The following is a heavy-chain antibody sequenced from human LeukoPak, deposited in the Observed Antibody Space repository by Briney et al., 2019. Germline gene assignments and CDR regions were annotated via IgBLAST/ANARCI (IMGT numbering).Heavy chain of an antibody. CDR3: ARSLDSSGWDDY. CDR1: GYTFTGYY. CDR2: INPNSGGT. J-gene: IGHJ4*02. V-gene: IGHV1-2*02. D-gene: IGHD6-19*01. Sequence: ASVKVSCKASGYTFTGYYMHWVRQAPGQGLEWMGWINPNSGGTNYAQKFQGRVTMTRATSISTAYMELSRLRSDDTAVYYCARSLDSSGWDDYWGQGTLVTVSS.